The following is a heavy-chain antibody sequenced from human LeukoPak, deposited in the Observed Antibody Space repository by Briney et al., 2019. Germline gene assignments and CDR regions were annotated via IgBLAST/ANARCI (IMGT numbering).Heavy chain of an antibody. CDR3: ARDVDYANPRHDY. D-gene: IGHD4/OR15-4a*01. Sequence: PGGSLRLSCAASGFTVSSNYMSWVRQAPGKALEWVSVIYSGGSTYYADSVKGRFTISRDNANNLLYLQMNSLRAEDTAVYYCARDVDYANPRHDYWGQGTLVTVSS. CDR1: GFTVSSNY. V-gene: IGHV3-66*01. CDR2: IYSGGST. J-gene: IGHJ4*02.